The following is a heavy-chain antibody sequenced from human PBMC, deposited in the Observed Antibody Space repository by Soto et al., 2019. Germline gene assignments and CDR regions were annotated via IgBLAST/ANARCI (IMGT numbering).Heavy chain of an antibody. D-gene: IGHD1-20*01. CDR2: INAGNGNT. CDR3: AREILGINGTTSWAY. CDR1: GYTFTSYA. J-gene: IGHJ4*02. Sequence: QVQLVQSGAEVKKPGASVKVSCKASGYTFTSYAMHWVRQAPGQRLEWMGWINAGNGNTKYSQKFQGRVTITRDTSASTAYMELSSLRSEDTAVYYCAREILGINGTTSWAYWCQGTLVTVSS. V-gene: IGHV1-3*01.